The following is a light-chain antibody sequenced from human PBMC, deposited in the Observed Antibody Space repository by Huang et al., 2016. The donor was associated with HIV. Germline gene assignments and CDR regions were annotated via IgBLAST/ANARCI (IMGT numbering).Light chain of an antibody. CDR3: QQYNKWPKLN. V-gene: IGKV3-15*01. J-gene: IGKJ3*01. CDR2: GAS. Sequence: EIVMTQSPGTLSVSPGERATLSCRTSESVGDNLAWYQRRPGQAPRLLIFGASARAAGIPARLSGSGSGKEFTLSISSLQSEDFAVYYCQQYNKWPKLNVGPGTRVDMK. CDR1: ESVGDN.